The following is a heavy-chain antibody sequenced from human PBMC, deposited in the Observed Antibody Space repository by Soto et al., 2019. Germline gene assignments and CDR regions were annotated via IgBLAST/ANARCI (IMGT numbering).Heavy chain of an antibody. CDR2: INHSGST. CDR3: ARGGGSGSYYNWFDP. CDR1: GGSFSGYY. D-gene: IGHD3-10*01. Sequence: SETLSLTCAVYGGSFSGYYWSWIRQPPGKGLEWIGEINHSGSTNYNPSLKSRVTISVDTSKNQFSLKLSSVTAADTAVHYCARGGGSGSYYNWFDPWGQGTLVTVSS. V-gene: IGHV4-34*01. J-gene: IGHJ5*02.